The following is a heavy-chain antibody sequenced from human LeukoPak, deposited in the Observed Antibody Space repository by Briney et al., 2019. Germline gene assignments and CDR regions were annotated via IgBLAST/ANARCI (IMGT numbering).Heavy chain of an antibody. CDR2: INPNSGNT. CDR1: GYTFTSYD. Sequence: ASVTVSRKASGYTFTSYDINWVRQATAQGLEWMGWINPNSGNTGYAQKFQGRVTMTRSTSRSTGYMELSRLRSEDTAVCYCARGITMVRGVFDYWGQGTLVTVSS. V-gene: IGHV1-8*01. J-gene: IGHJ4*02. CDR3: ARGITMVRGVFDY. D-gene: IGHD3-10*01.